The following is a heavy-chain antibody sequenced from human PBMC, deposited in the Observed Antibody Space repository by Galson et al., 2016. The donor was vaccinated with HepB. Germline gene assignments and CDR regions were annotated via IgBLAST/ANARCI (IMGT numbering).Heavy chain of an antibody. V-gene: IGHV1-18*01. J-gene: IGHJ4*02. D-gene: IGHD6-13*01. CDR2: ISAYSGNT. CDR1: GYTFTTSG. Sequence: SVKVSCKASGYTFTTSGISWVRQAPGQQLEWMAWISAYSGNTNYAQKLLDRVTLTKDTSASTVYMELRSLRSDDTAIYYCARDRDAALDYLGQGALVIVSS. CDR3: ARDRDAALDY.